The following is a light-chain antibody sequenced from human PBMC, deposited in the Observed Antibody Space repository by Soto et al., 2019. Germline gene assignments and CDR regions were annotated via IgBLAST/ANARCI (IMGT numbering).Light chain of an antibody. CDR1: QSVTSIF. Sequence: EIVLTQSPGTLSLSPGERATLSCRASQSVTSIFLAWFQQKPGQAPRLLIYGVSSRATGIPDRFSGSGSGTDFTLPISKLEHEDSAVYYCQQYGNSPYAFGQGTKLEIK. CDR2: GVS. V-gene: IGKV3-20*01. CDR3: QQYGNSPYA. J-gene: IGKJ2*01.